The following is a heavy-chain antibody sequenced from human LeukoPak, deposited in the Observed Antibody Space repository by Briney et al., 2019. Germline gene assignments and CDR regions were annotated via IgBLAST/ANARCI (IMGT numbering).Heavy chain of an antibody. Sequence: GGSLRLSCAASGFTFNNYWMRWVRQAPGKGLEWVANIKQDGSEKYYVDSVRGRFTISRDNAKNSLYLQMNSLRAEDTAVYYCARGMSSGYDFDYWGQGTLVTVSS. CDR2: IKQDGSEK. D-gene: IGHD5-12*01. V-gene: IGHV3-7*01. CDR1: GFTFNNYW. J-gene: IGHJ4*02. CDR3: ARGMSSGYDFDY.